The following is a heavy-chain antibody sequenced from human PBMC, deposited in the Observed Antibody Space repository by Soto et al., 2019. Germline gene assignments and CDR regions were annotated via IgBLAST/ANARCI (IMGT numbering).Heavy chain of an antibody. J-gene: IGHJ4*02. D-gene: IGHD3-10*01. V-gene: IGHV4-30-4*01. CDR2: IFYTGST. CDR3: ARGTGTMVRAVLMD. Sequence: QVQLQESGPGLVKPSQTLSLTCIVSGDSISSGDYYWSWIRQPPGKGLEWIGYIFYTGSTYYNPSLPGPVTISGDTSQNPFSPRLTSVAAANTAVYFLARGTGTMVRAVLMDWGQGTLITVSS. CDR1: GDSISSGDYY.